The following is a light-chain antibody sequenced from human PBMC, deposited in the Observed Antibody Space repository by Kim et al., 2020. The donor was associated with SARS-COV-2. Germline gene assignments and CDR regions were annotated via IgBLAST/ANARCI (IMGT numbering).Light chain of an antibody. J-gene: IGLJ1*01. CDR3: AAWDDSLSGHYV. Sequence: GVPTPCSGGKSNLGSNYVSWYQQLPGTAPKLLIYRNNQRPSGVPDRFSGSKSGTSASLAISGLRSEDEADYYCAAWDDSLSGHYVFGTGTKVTVL. V-gene: IGLV1-47*01. CDR2: RNN. CDR1: KSNLGSNY.